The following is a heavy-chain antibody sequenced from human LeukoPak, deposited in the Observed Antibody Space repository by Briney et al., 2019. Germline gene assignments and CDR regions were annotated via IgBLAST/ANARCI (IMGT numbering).Heavy chain of an antibody. CDR1: GFTFSSYA. J-gene: IGHJ4*02. CDR2: ISGSGGST. V-gene: IGHV3-23*01. Sequence: GGSLRLSCAASGFTFSSYAMGWVRQAPGKGLEWVSAISGSGGSTYYADSVKGRFTISRDNSKNTLYLQMNSLRAEDTAVYYCAEPEAGDYDIRPDWGQGHLVTVSS. D-gene: IGHD3-22*01. CDR3: AEPEAGDYDIRPD.